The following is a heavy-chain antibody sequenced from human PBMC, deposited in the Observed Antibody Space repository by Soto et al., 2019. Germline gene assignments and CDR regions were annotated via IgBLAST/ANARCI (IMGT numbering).Heavy chain of an antibody. CDR1: GFSISTDSAA. CDR3: ASPNGDGYSPPFDY. Sequence: PSQTLSLTCAISGFSISTDSAAWNWIRQSPSRGLEWLGRTYYRSGWSREYAVSVRGRITINPDTSKNQFSLQLNSVTPEDTAVYYCASPNGDGYSPPFDYWGQGTLVTVYS. D-gene: IGHD4-4*01. CDR2: TYYRSGWSR. V-gene: IGHV6-1*01. J-gene: IGHJ4*02.